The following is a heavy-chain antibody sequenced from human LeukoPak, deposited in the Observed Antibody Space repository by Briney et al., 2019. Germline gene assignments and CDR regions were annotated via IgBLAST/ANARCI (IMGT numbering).Heavy chain of an antibody. V-gene: IGHV4-61*02. CDR3: ARSTYCGGDCYYLGDWYFDL. CDR2: IYTSGST. Sequence: PSETLSLTCTVSGGSISSGSYYWSWIRQPAGKGLEWIGRIYTSGSTNYNPSLKSRVTISVDTSQNQFSLKLSSVTAADTAVYYCARSTYCGGDCYYLGDWYFDLWGRGTLVTVSS. D-gene: IGHD2-21*01. J-gene: IGHJ2*01. CDR1: GGSISSGSYY.